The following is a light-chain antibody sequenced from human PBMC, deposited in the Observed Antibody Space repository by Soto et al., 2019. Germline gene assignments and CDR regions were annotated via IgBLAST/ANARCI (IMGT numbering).Light chain of an antibody. CDR3: MQSTHWPPYT. CDR1: QSLAYIDGNTY. CDR2: YVS. J-gene: IGKJ2*01. V-gene: IGKV2-30*01. Sequence: EVVMTQSPLSLPVTLGQPASISCRSSQSLAYIDGNTYLTWFHQRPGQSPRRLIYYVSNRDSGVPVRFGGSGSGTDFTLKISRVEAEDAGIYYCMQSTHWPPYTFGQGTKLEIK.